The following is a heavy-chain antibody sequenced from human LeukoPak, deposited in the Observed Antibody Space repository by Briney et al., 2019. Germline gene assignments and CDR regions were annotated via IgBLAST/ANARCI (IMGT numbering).Heavy chain of an antibody. J-gene: IGHJ4*02. CDR2: ISSSGSTI. D-gene: IGHD1-26*01. Sequence: GGSLRLSCAASGFTFSDYYMSWIRQAPGKGLEWVSYISSSGSTIYYADSVKGRFTISRDKSKNTLYLHMNSLRADDTAIYYCAKLIVASGTDNWGQGTLVTVSS. CDR1: GFTFSDYY. V-gene: IGHV3-11*01. CDR3: AKLIVASGTDN.